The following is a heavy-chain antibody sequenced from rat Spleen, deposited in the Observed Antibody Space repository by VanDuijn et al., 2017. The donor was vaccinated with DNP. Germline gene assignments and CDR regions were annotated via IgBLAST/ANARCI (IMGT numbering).Heavy chain of an antibody. CDR3: ARRGYYCDY. D-gene: IGHD4-1*01. CDR2: ISYDGSST. J-gene: IGHJ2*01. Sequence: EVQLVESGGGLVQPGRSLKLSCAASGFTFSNYGMAWVRQAPTKGLEWVATISYDGSSTYYRDSVKGRFTISRDNAKSTLYLQMDSLRSEDTATYYCARRGYYCDYWGQGVMVTVSS. CDR1: GFTFSNYG. V-gene: IGHV5-29*01.